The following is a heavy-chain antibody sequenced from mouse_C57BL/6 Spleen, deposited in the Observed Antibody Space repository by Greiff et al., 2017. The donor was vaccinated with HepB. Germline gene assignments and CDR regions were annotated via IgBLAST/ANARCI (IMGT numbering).Heavy chain of an antibody. D-gene: IGHD1-1*01. Sequence: ESGPGLVKPSQSLSLTCSVTGYSITSGYYWNWIRQFPGNKLEWMGYISYDGSNNYNPSLKNRISITRDTSKNQFFLKLNSVTTEDTATYYCAKTYYGSSLFDYWGQGTTLTVSS. CDR2: ISYDGSN. CDR3: AKTYYGSSLFDY. CDR1: GYSITSGYY. V-gene: IGHV3-6*01. J-gene: IGHJ2*01.